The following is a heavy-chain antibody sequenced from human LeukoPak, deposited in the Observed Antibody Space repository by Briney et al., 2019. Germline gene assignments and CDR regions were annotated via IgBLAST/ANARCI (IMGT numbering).Heavy chain of an antibody. D-gene: IGHD1-7*01. J-gene: IGHJ3*01. CDR1: GFTVSSNY. Sequence: GGSLRLSCAASGFTVSSNYMSWVRQAPGKGLEGVSVFYSGGSTYYADSVKGRFTISRDNSKNMLYLQMNSLRVEDTAVYYCARDGGRNYPDAFDLWGQGTMVTVSS. CDR3: ARDGGRNYPDAFDL. CDR2: FYSGGST. V-gene: IGHV3-53*01.